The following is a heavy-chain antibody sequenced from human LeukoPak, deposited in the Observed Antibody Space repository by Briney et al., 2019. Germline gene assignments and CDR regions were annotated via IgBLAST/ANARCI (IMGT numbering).Heavy chain of an antibody. CDR2: ISGSGTNT. Sequence: PGGSLRLSCAASGFTFSSYAMTWVRQAPGQGLEWVSVISGSGTNTDYADSVKGRFTISRDNSKNTLYLQMNSLRAEDTAVYYCAKSFGPVIAAAGTGADWGQGTLVTVSS. D-gene: IGHD6-13*01. V-gene: IGHV3-23*01. CDR1: GFTFSSYA. J-gene: IGHJ4*02. CDR3: AKSFGPVIAAAGTGAD.